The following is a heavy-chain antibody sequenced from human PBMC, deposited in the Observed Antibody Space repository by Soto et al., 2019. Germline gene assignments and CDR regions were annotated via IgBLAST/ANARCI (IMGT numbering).Heavy chain of an antibody. Sequence: QVQLVQSGAEVKEPGSSVKVSCKASVEFFSNYGISWVRQAPGQGLEWMGGIIPIFGTISYAEKFQGRVTITADESTNTVYVELRSLRSADTALYYCARVFPDGWVEPGVVRGYLDTWGRGTLVTVSS. D-gene: IGHD3-3*01. J-gene: IGHJ4*02. CDR2: IIPIFGTI. V-gene: IGHV1-69*01. CDR3: ARVFPDGWVEPGVVRGYLDT. CDR1: VEFFSNYG.